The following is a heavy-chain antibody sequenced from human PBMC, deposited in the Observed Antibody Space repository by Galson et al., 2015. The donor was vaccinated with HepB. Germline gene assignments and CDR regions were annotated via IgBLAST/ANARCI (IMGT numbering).Heavy chain of an antibody. CDR3: ARSDKNGYCSGGSCYSVWFDP. D-gene: IGHD2-15*01. CDR2: IIPILGIA. V-gene: IGHV1-69*02. CDR1: GGTFSSYT. Sequence: SVKVSCKASGGTFSSYTISWVRQAPGQGLEWMGRIIPILGIANYAQKFQGRVTITADKSTSTAYMELSSLRSEDTAVYYCARSDKNGYCSGGSCYSVWFDPWGQGTLVTVSS. J-gene: IGHJ5*02.